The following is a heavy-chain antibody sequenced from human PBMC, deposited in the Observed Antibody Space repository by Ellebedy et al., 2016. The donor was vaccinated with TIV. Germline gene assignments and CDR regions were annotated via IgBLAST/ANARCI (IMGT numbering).Heavy chain of an antibody. V-gene: IGHV3-23*01. J-gene: IGHJ4*02. Sequence: GESLKISCAASGFIFSSYAMSWVRQAPGEGLEWVSAISSGSGGSTFYADSVKGRFTISRDNSKNTLYLQMSSLRAEDTAVYYCAKMDRAGAVYFDYWGQGTLVTVSS. CDR1: GFIFSSYA. CDR2: ISSGSGGST. D-gene: IGHD3-10*01. CDR3: AKMDRAGAVYFDY.